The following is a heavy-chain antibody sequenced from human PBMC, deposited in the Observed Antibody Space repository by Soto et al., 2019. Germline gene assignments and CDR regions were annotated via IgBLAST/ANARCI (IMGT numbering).Heavy chain of an antibody. V-gene: IGHV3-23*01. D-gene: IGHD3-3*01. CDR2: ISGSGGST. Sequence: PGGSLRLSCAASGFTFSNYAMSWVRQAPGKGLEWISTISGSGGSTYYADSVKGRFTISRDNSKNTLYLQMNSLRAEDTAVYYCAKGQSTYYDFWSRYYDWFDPWAQGTLVTSPQ. CDR3: AKGQSTYYDFWSRYYDWFDP. CDR1: GFTFSNYA. J-gene: IGHJ5*02.